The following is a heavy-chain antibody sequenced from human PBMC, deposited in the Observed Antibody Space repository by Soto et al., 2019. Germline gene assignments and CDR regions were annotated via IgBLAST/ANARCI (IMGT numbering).Heavy chain of an antibody. CDR1: GGTFSSYA. J-gene: IGHJ5*02. CDR3: AAGGSIRIAASGTSDNWFDP. V-gene: IGHV1-69*01. Sequence: QVQLVQSGAEVKKPGSSVKVSCKASGGTFSSYAISWVRQAPGQGLEWMGWIIPIFGTANYAQKYQGRLTITADESTSTAYMELSSLRSEDTAVYYCAAGGSIRIAASGTSDNWFDPWGQGTLVTVSS. CDR2: IIPIFGTA. D-gene: IGHD6-13*01.